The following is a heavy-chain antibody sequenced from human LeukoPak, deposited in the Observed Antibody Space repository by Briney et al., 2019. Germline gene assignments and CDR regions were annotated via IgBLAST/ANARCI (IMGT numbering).Heavy chain of an antibody. CDR2: IKHDGSEK. V-gene: IGHV3-7*01. J-gene: IGHJ3*02. CDR3: ARALRCYGYVDAFDI. CDR1: RFTFSSYW. D-gene: IGHD5-18*01. Sequence: GGSLRLSCAASRFTFSSYWMSWVRQAPRQGLEWVANIKHDGSEKYYVDSVKGRFTISRDNAKNSLYLQMNSLRAEDTAVYYCARALRCYGYVDAFDIWGQGTMVTVSS.